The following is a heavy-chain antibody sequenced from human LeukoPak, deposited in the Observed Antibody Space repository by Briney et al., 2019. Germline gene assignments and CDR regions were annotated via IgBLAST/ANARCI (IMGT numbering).Heavy chain of an antibody. Sequence: PGGSLRLSCAASGFHFSTYNMNWVRQAPGKGLEWVSSIYYADSVKGRFTISRDDAKNSLYLQMNSLRVEDTAVYYCAGEVIGGNSAWGQGTLVTVSS. J-gene: IGHJ5*02. D-gene: IGHD4-23*01. CDR1: GFHFSTYN. CDR3: AGEVIGGNSA. CDR2: I. V-gene: IGHV3-21*01.